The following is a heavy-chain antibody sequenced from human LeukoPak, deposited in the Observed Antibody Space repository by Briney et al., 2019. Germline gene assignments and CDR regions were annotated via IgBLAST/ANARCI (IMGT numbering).Heavy chain of an antibody. CDR2: INHSGST. V-gene: IGHV4-39*07. CDR3: ARKDGRRYCSGGSCYGIVYFDY. CDR1: GGSISSSSYY. D-gene: IGHD2-15*01. Sequence: ASETLSLTCSVSGGSISSSSYYWGWIRQPPGKGLEWIGEINHSGSTNYNPSLKSRVTISVDTSKNQFSLKLSSVTAADTAVYYCARKDGRRYCSGGSCYGIVYFDYWGQGTLVTVSS. J-gene: IGHJ4*02.